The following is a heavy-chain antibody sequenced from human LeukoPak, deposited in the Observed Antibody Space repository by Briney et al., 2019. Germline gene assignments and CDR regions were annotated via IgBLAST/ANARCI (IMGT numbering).Heavy chain of an antibody. V-gene: IGHV3-21*01. CDR3: ARSQFGELLNGFDS. Sequence: KAGGSLRLSCAASGFIFSTYSMSWVRQAPGKGLEWVSSISSRSTYTYYADSVKGRFAISRDNAKNSLYLQMNSLRVEDTAVYYCARSQFGELLNGFDSWGQGTLVTVSS. CDR1: GFIFSTYS. D-gene: IGHD3-10*01. J-gene: IGHJ4*02. CDR2: ISSRSTYT.